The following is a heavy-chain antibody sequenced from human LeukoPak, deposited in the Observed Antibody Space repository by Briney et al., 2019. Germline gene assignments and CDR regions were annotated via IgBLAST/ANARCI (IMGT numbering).Heavy chain of an antibody. CDR3: ARGAFPMTRSYYMDV. J-gene: IGHJ6*03. CDR1: GGSISSGSYY. CDR2: IDTSGST. V-gene: IGHV4-61*02. Sequence: PSETLSLTCTVSGGSISSGSYYWSWIRQPAGKGLEWIGRIDTSGSTNYNPSLKSRVTISVDTSKKHFSLKVTSLTAADTGLYYCARGAFPMTRSYYMDVWGKGTTVTVSS.